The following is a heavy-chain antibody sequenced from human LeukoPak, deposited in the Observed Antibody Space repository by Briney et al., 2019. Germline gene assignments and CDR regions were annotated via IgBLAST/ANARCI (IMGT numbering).Heavy chain of an antibody. D-gene: IGHD4/OR15-4a*01. V-gene: IGHV3-53*01. CDR3: ARRAGAYSHPYDY. J-gene: IGHJ4*02. Sequence: GGSLRLSCAASGFTVSGNYMSWVRQAPGKGLEWVSFIYSSVTHYSDSVKGRFTISRDNSKNTLYLQMNSLRAEDTAVYYCARRAGAYSHPYDYWGQGTLVTVSS. CDR1: GFTVSGNY. CDR2: IYSSVT.